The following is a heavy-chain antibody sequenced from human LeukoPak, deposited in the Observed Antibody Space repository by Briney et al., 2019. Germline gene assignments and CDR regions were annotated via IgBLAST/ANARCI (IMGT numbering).Heavy chain of an antibody. CDR2: IYYSGST. D-gene: IGHD3-3*01. V-gene: IGHV4-59*08. CDR1: GGSISSYY. Sequence: SETLSLTCTVSGGSISSYYWSWIRQPPGKGLEWIGYIYYSGSTYYNPSLKSRVTISVDTSKNQFSLKLSSVTAADTAVYYCARTIRDFWSGYFDYWGQGTLVTVSS. J-gene: IGHJ4*02. CDR3: ARTIRDFWSGYFDY.